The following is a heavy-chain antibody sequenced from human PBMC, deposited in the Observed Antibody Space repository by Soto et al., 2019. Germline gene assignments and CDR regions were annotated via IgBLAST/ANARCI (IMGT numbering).Heavy chain of an antibody. CDR3: TQVDDVAALFAY. D-gene: IGHD6-6*01. V-gene: IGHV2-5*01. CDR2: IYWNDDK. Sequence: QITLKESGPTLVKPTQTLTLTCTFSGFSLSTTGEGVGWIRQPPGKALEWLAVIYWNDDKSYSPSLKSRLTISNDTSKQQVVLTMMNMAPVDTGTYYCTQVDDVAALFAYLGQGTLVTVSS. J-gene: IGHJ4*02. CDR1: GFSLSTTGEG.